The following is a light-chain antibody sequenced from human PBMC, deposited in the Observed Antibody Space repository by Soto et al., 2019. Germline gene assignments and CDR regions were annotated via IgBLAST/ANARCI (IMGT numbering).Light chain of an antibody. CDR3: QQSHSTPPT. J-gene: IGKJ1*01. CDR2: DAS. Sequence: EIVLTQSPATLSLSPGERATLSCRASQTINSHLAWYQQKPGQAPRLLIYDASNRATGIPARFSGSGSGTDFTLTISSLEPEDFATYYCQQSHSTPPTFGQGTKVEIK. CDR1: QTINSH. V-gene: IGKV3-11*01.